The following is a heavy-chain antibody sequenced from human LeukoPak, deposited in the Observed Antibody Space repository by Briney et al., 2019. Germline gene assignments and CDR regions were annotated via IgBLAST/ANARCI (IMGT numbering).Heavy chain of an antibody. CDR1: GGSFSGYY. D-gene: IGHD5-18*01. V-gene: IGHV4-34*01. CDR3: AREAGRGYSYGYLKYLDY. Sequence: SEALSLTCAVYGGSFSGYYWSWIRQPPGKGLEWIGEINHSGSTNYNPSLKSRVTISVDTSKNQFSLKLSSVTAADTAVYYCAREAGRGYSYGYLKYLDYWGQGTLVTVSS. J-gene: IGHJ4*02. CDR2: INHSGST.